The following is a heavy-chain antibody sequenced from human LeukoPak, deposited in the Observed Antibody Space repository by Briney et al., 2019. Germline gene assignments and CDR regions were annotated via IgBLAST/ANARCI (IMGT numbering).Heavy chain of an antibody. D-gene: IGHD6-13*01. CDR3: ARGIAAADP. Sequence: GGSLRLSCAASGFTSSSYSMNWVRQAPGKGLEWVSYISSSSSTIYYADSVKGRFIISRDNAKNSLYLQMNSLRAEDTAVYYCARGIAAADPWGQGTLVTVSS. J-gene: IGHJ5*02. CDR1: GFTSSSYS. CDR2: ISSSSSTI. V-gene: IGHV3-48*04.